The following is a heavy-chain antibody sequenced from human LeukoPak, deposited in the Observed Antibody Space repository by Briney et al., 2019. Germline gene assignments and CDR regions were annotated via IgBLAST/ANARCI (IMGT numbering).Heavy chain of an antibody. Sequence: PSETLSLTCTVSGASISSYYWSWIRQSAGEGLEWIGRIYSSGSTNFNPSLKSRVTMSVDTSNNQFSLKLSSVSAADTAVYYCARGSSGWYSIDYWGQGILVTVSS. CDR1: GASISSYY. CDR3: ARGSSGWYSIDY. CDR2: IYSSGST. D-gene: IGHD6-19*01. V-gene: IGHV4-4*07. J-gene: IGHJ4*02.